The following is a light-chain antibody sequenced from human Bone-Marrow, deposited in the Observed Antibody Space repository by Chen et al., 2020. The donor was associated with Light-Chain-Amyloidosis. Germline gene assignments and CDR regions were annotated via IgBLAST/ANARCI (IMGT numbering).Light chain of an antibody. Sequence: NFLLTQPHSVSESPGRTVIISCTSSSGSIATNYVQWYQQRPGSSPTTVIYEDDQRPSGVPDRCSGSIDRSANSASLAISGRKTEEDADYEGQYYPGSSQGLCGGGTKLTVL. CDR1: SGSIATNY. J-gene: IGLJ3*02. CDR2: EDD. CDR3: QYYPGSSQGL. V-gene: IGLV6-57*01.